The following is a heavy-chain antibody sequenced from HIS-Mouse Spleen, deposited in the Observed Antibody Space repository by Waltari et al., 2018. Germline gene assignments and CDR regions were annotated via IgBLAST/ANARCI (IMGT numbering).Heavy chain of an antibody. V-gene: IGHV4-39*07. CDR2: IYYSGST. D-gene: IGHD6-13*01. CDR1: GGSISSSSYY. Sequence: QLQLQESGPGLVKPSETLSLTCTVSGGSISSSSYYWGWIRQPPGKGLGWIGSIYYSGSTYYSPSLSSRVTISVDTSKNQFSLKLSSVTAADAAVYYCAREIPYSSSWYDWYFDLWGRGTLVTVSS. CDR3: AREIPYSSSWYDWYFDL. J-gene: IGHJ2*01.